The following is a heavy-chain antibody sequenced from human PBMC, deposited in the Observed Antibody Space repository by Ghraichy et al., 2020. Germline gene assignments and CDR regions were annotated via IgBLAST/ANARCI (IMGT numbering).Heavy chain of an antibody. CDR3: ARWGEGLAFDI. D-gene: IGHD3-10*01. CDR1: GFTFSSYW. V-gene: IGHV3-7*01. J-gene: IGHJ3*02. Sequence: GGSLRLSCAASGFTFSSYWMSWVRQAPGKGLEWVANIKEDGSEKSYVDSVKGRFTISRDNAKTSLYLQMNSLRAEDTAMYYCARWGEGLAFDIWGQGTMVTVSS. CDR2: IKEDGSEK.